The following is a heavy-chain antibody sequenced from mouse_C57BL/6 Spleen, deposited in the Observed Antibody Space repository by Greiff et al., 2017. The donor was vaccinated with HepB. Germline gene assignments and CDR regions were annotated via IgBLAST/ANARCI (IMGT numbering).Heavy chain of an antibody. J-gene: IGHJ2*01. CDR2: INPNYGTT. CDR1: GYSFTDYN. D-gene: IGHD1-1*02. V-gene: IGHV1-39*01. CDR3: ARGGGGNYPWYFDY. Sequence: VQLKQSGPELVKPGASVKISCKASGYSFTDYNMNWVKQSNGKSLEWIGVINPNYGTTSYNQKFKGKATLTVDQSSSTAYMQLNSLTSEDSAVYYCARGGGGNYPWYFDYWGQGTTLTVSS.